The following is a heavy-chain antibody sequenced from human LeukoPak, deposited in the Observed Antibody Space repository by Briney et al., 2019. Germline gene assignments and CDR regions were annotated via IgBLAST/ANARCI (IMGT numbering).Heavy chain of an antibody. V-gene: IGHV4-59*01. J-gene: IGHJ4*02. CDR3: AREEGSSSSSWGFDY. D-gene: IGHD6-6*01. Sequence: SETLSLTCTVSGGSISSYYWSWIRQPPGKGLEWIGYIYYSGSTNYNPSLKSRVTISVDTSKNQFSLKLSSVTAADTAVYYCAREEGSSSSSWGFDYWGQGTLVTVSS. CDR2: IYYSGST. CDR1: GGSISSYY.